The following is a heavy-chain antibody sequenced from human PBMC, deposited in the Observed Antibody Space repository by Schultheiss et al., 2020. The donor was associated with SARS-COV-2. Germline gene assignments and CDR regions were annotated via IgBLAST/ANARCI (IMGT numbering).Heavy chain of an antibody. CDR3: ARAERFSRKVQPHWYFDL. CDR1: GFTFSIYS. Sequence: GGSLRLSCEASGFTFSIYSMNWVRQAPGKGLEGVSYISGDSSIISYADSVKGRFTTSRDNDKNSLYLQMNSLRDEDTAVYYCARAERFSRKVQPHWYFDLWGRGTLVTVSS. D-gene: IGHD3-3*01. V-gene: IGHV3-48*02. J-gene: IGHJ2*01. CDR2: ISGDSSII.